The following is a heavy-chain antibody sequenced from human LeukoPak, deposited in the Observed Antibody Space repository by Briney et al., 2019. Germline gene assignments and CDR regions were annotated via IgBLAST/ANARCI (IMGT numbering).Heavy chain of an antibody. J-gene: IGHJ3*02. CDR1: VFTFSSYA. CDR3: ARVRRSTAMVIPDGAFDI. V-gene: IGHV3-30-3*01. Sequence: PGGSLRLSCAASVFTFSSYAMHWVRQAPGKGLEWVAVISYDGSNKYYADSVKGRFTISRDNSKNTLYLQMNSLRAEDTAVYYCARVRRSTAMVIPDGAFDIWGQGTMVTVSS. CDR2: ISYDGSNK. D-gene: IGHD5-18*01.